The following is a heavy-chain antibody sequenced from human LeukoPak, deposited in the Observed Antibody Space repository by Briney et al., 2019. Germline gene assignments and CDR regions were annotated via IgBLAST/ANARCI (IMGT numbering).Heavy chain of an antibody. D-gene: IGHD5-12*01. J-gene: IGHJ4*02. V-gene: IGHV3-30-3*01. CDR1: GFTFGSYA. CDR3: ARCPRWVGYQWYFDY. Sequence: GGSLRLSFAASGFTFGSYAMHWVRQAPGKGLEWVAVMSYDGSNEYYADSVKGRFTISRDNSKNTLYLQMNSLRVEDTAVYYCARCPRWVGYQWYFDYWGQGTLVTVSS. CDR2: MSYDGSNE.